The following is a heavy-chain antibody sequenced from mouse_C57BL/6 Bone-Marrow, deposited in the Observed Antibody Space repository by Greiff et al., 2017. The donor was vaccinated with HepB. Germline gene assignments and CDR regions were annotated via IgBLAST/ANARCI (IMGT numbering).Heavy chain of an antibody. CDR1: GFTFSDFY. CDR2: SRNKANDYTT. Sequence: EVNVVESGGGLVQSGRSLRLSCATSGFTFSDFYMEWVRQAPGKGLEWIAASRNKANDYTTEYSASVKGRFIVSRDTSQSILYLQMNALGAEDTAIYYCARDADGYYGAMDYWGQGTSVTVSS. J-gene: IGHJ4*01. D-gene: IGHD2-3*01. V-gene: IGHV7-1*01. CDR3: ARDADGYYGAMDY.